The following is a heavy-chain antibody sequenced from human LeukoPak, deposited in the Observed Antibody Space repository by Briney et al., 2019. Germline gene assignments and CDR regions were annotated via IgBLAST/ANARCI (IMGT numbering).Heavy chain of an antibody. J-gene: IGHJ6*02. V-gene: IGHV4-34*01. CDR1: GGSFSGYY. CDR3: ARGASYNYYYGMDV. CDR2: INHSGST. D-gene: IGHD3-16*01. Sequence: SETLSLTCAVYGGSFSGYYWSWIRQPPGKGLEWIGEINHSGSTNYNPSLKSRVTISVDTSKNQFSLTLSSVTAADTAVYYCARGASYNYYYGMDVWGQGTTVTVSS.